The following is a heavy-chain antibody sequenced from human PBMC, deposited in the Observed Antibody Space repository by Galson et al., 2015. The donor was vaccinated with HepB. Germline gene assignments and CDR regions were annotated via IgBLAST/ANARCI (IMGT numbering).Heavy chain of an antibody. V-gene: IGHV4-59*08. CDR2: IYYSGST. CDR3: GARRYSTDY. Sequence: SETLSLTCTVSGGSISSYYWSWIRQPPGKGLEWIGYIYYSGSTNYNPSLKSRVTISVDTSKNQFSLKLSSVTAADTAVYYCGARRYSTDYWGQGTLVTVSS. CDR1: GGSISSYY. J-gene: IGHJ4*02. D-gene: IGHD6-13*01.